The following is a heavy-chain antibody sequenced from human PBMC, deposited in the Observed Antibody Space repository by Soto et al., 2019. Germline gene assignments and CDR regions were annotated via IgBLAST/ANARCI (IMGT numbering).Heavy chain of an antibody. CDR3: ARTDCSSTSCYNYYYYGMDV. D-gene: IGHD2-2*01. V-gene: IGHV1-3*01. CDR1: GYSFTKYG. Sequence: VKVSCKTSGYSFTKYGLHWVRQAPGQRLEWMGWINPGNGDTKYSQKFQGRVTITRDTSATTAYMELSSLRSEDSAVFYCARTDCSSTSCYNYYYYGMDVWGQGTTVTVSS. CDR2: INPGNGDT. J-gene: IGHJ6*02.